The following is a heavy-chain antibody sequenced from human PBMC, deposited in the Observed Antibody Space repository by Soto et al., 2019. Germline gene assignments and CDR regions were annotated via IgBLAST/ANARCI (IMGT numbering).Heavy chain of an antibody. D-gene: IGHD3-3*01. CDR2: ISGSGGST. Sequence: EVQLLESGGGLVQPGGSLRLSCAASGFTFSSYAMSWVRQAAGKGLEWVSAISGSGGSTYYADSVKGRFTISRDNSKNTLYLQMNSLRAEDTAVYYCAKCVGVDDFWSGYYTGIDWFDPWGQGTLVTVSS. CDR1: GFTFSSYA. V-gene: IGHV3-23*01. J-gene: IGHJ5*02. CDR3: AKCVGVDDFWSGYYTGIDWFDP.